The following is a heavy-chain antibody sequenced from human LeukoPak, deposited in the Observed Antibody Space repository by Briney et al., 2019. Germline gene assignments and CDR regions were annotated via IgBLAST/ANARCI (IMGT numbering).Heavy chain of an antibody. V-gene: IGHV3-33*08. J-gene: IGHJ4*02. Sequence: GGALRLPCGAWRYTFNSYDVLGVPQAPGKALVGGVVIWYDRTNKYYAVSAKGRITISRDNCKNTLYLQMMSMSAEDTAVYYCARSSKEQWLVVDYWGKGTLVTVSS. D-gene: IGHD6-19*01. CDR2: IWYDRTNK. CDR3: ARSSKEQWLVVDY. CDR1: RYTFNSYD.